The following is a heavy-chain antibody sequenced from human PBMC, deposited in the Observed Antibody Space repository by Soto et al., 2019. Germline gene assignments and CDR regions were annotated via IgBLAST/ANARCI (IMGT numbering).Heavy chain of an antibody. Sequence: QVNLVQSGAEAKKPGSSVRVSCKASGDTFTSYTLSWVRQAPGQGLEWIGRIIPILGIAIYAQKFQGRVTISADKSTSTAFMELSSLRSEDTAVYYCARAMLLWPNFDSWGQGTLVTVSS. V-gene: IGHV1-69*02. J-gene: IGHJ4*02. CDR2: IIPILGIA. CDR3: ARAMLLWPNFDS. D-gene: IGHD2-2*01. CDR1: GDTFTSYT.